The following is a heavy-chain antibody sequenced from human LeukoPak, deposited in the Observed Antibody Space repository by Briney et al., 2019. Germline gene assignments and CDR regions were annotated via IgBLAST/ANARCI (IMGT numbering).Heavy chain of an antibody. J-gene: IGHJ1*01. CDR3: ARTKGYCSGGSCYVEYFQH. CDR2: INTNTGNP. D-gene: IGHD2-15*01. V-gene: IGHV7-4-1*02. Sequence: ASVKVSCKASGGTFSSYAISWVRQAPGQGLEWMGWINTNTGNPTYAQGFTGRFVFSLDTSVNTAYLQISSLKAEDTAVYYCARTKGYCSGGSCYVEYFQHWGQGTLVTVSS. CDR1: GGTFSSYA.